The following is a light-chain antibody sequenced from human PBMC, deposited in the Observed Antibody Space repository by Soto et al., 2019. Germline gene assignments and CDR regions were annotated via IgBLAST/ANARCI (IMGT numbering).Light chain of an antibody. J-gene: IGKJ5*01. V-gene: IGKV3D-15*01. CDR3: QQYNNWTLT. Sequence: EIVLTHSPCTLSGSPWERAALSCMASQTVSNNYLGWYQQRPGQAPRLLIYGASTRATGVPARFSGGGSGTEFTLTITSLQSEDFAVYWCQQYNNWTLTFGPGTRLEIK. CDR2: GAS. CDR1: QTVSNNY.